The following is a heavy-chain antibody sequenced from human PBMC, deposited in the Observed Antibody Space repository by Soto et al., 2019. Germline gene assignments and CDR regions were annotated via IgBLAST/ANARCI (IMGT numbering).Heavy chain of an antibody. V-gene: IGHV1-69*06. Sequence: QVQVVQSGAEVKKPGSSVKISCKASGRIFSSFPTSWVRQVPGQGLEWMGGVISASGSDTYAPKFQGRVTMTAVNSAGIGYMELTSLTSEDTAIYYCARVGSRDAYNYVLDQWGPGTMVTVSS. D-gene: IGHD5-18*01. J-gene: IGHJ1*01. CDR3: ARVGSRDAYNYVLDQ. CDR1: GRIFSSFP. CDR2: VISASGSD.